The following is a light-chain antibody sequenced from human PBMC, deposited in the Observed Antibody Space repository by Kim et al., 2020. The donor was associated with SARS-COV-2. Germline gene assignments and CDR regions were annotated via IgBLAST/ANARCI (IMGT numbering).Light chain of an antibody. J-gene: IGKJ2*01. CDR2: AAS. V-gene: IGKV1-39*01. CDR3: QQSYSTPYT. CDR1: QSISSY. Sequence: DIQMTQSPSSLSASVGDRVTITCRASQSISSYLNWYQQKPWKAPKLLIYAASSLQSGVPSRFSGSGSGTDFTLTISSLQPEDFATYYCQQSYSTPYTFGQGTKLEI.